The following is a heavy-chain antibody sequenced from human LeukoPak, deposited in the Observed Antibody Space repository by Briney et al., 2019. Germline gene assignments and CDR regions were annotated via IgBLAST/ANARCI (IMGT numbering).Heavy chain of an antibody. V-gene: IGHV3-30*18. CDR2: ISYDGSNK. Sequence: GGSLRLSCAASGFTFSSYGMHWVRQAPGKGLEWVAVISYDGSNKYYADSVKGRITISRDNSKNTLYLQMNSLRAEDTAVYYCAKDLPPIAVAGFFDYWGQGTLVTVSS. D-gene: IGHD6-19*01. J-gene: IGHJ4*02. CDR3: AKDLPPIAVAGFFDY. CDR1: GFTFSSYG.